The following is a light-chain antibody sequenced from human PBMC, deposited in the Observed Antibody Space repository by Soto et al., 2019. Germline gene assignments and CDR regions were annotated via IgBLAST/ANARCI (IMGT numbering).Light chain of an antibody. CDR2: QVT. Sequence: QSVLTQPPSASGTPGQRVTISCSGSNSNIDSNTVNWYQQLPGTAPKLLIYQVTSRASGVSHRFSGSKSGNTASLTISGLQPEDEAEYYCNSYSSANFYVFGTGTKLTVL. J-gene: IGLJ1*01. V-gene: IGLV1-44*01. CDR3: NSYSSANFYV. CDR1: NSNIDSNT.